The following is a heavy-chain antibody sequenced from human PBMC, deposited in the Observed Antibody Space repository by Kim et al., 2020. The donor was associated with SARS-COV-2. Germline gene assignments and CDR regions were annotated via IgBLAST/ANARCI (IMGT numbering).Heavy chain of an antibody. Sequence: GGSLRLSCAASGFTFSGSAMHWVRQASGKGLEWVGRIRSKANSYATAYAASVKGRFTISRDDSKNTAYLQMNSLKTEDTAVYYCTRRLYNWNDAHYYGMDVWGQGTTVTVSS. CDR1: GFTFSGSA. V-gene: IGHV3-73*01. J-gene: IGHJ6*02. CDR3: TRRLYNWNDAHYYGMDV. CDR2: IRSKANSYAT. D-gene: IGHD1-1*01.